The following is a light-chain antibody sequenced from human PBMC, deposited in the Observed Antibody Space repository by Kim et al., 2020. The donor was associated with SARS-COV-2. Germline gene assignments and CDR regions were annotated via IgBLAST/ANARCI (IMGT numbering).Light chain of an antibody. V-gene: IGLV4-69*01. CDR1: SGHSTYD. CDR3: HTWSTAIV. Sequence: QLVLTQSPSASASLGASVKLTCTLDSGHSTYDITWHQQQPGRGPRYLMKLNSDGRHIKGDGIPDRFSGSSSGAERYLTISSLQSEDEADYYCHTWSTAIVFGGGTKLTVL. J-gene: IGLJ2*01. CDR2: LNSDGRH.